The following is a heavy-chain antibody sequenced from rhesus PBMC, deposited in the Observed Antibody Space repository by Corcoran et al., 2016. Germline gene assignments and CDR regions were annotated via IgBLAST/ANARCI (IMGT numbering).Heavy chain of an antibody. CDR1: GGCININF. CDR3: VRSFGSGHSIFDY. V-gene: IGHV4-147*01. Sequence: QVQLQESGPGLVKPSETLSLTCAVSGGCININFWHWIRQPPGKVLEWIGRNHGRRGTTTQNPDLRSLVTIATDTYNNQCSQKRNSVTAADTALYYWVRSFGSGHSIFDYWGQGVLVTVSS. CDR2: NHGRRGTT. J-gene: IGHJ4*01. D-gene: IGHD2-21*01.